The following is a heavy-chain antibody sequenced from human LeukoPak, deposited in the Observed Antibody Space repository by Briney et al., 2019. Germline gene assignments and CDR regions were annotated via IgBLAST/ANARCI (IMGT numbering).Heavy chain of an antibody. CDR1: GFTVSSNY. CDR2: IYSGGST. CDR3: ASLPGSGPTPNDY. J-gene: IGHJ4*02. V-gene: IGHV3-53*01. D-gene: IGHD2-15*01. Sequence: GGSLRLSCAASGFTVSSNYMSWVRQAPGKGLEWVSVIYSGGSTYYADSVKGRFTISRDNSKNTLYLQMNSLRAEDTAVYYCASLPGSGPTPNDYWGQGTLVTVSS.